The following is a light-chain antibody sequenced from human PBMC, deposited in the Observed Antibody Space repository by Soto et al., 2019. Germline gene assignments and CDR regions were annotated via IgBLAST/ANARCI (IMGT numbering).Light chain of an antibody. CDR1: NNDIGDYDY. CDR2: EVG. Sequence: QSVLTQPASASGSPGQSVTISCTGTNNDIGDYDYVSWYQHHPGKAPRLFIYEVGNRPSGDPNRFSGSKSDNTASLTVSGLQAADEAVYFCKSYAGRNTYVFGSGTKVTVL. J-gene: IGLJ1*01. V-gene: IGLV2-8*01. CDR3: KSYAGRNTYV.